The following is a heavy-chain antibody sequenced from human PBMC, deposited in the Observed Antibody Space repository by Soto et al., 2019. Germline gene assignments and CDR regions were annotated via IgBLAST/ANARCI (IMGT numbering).Heavy chain of an antibody. D-gene: IGHD5-18*01. CDR3: ARSTGYSYGYCFDY. V-gene: IGHV1-3*01. J-gene: IGHJ4*02. CDR1: GYTFTSYA. CDR2: INAGNGNT. Sequence: GASVKVSCKASGYTFTSYAMHWVRQAPGQRLEWMGWINAGNGNTKYSQKFQGRVTITRDTSASTAYMELSSLRSEDTAVYYCARSTGYSYGYCFDYWGQGTLVTVSS.